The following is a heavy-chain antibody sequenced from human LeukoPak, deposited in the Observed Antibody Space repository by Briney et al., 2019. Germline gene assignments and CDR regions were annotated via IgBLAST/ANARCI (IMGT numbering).Heavy chain of an antibody. CDR2: ISSSSSYI. CDR3: ARAPLMGSSWYGGDY. Sequence: PGGSLRLSCAASGFTFSSYSMNWVRQAPGKGLEWASSISSSSSYIYYADSVKGRFTISRDNAKNSLYLQMNSLRAEDTAVYYCARAPLMGSSWYGGDYWGQGTLVTVSS. D-gene: IGHD6-13*01. J-gene: IGHJ4*02. V-gene: IGHV3-21*01. CDR1: GFTFSSYS.